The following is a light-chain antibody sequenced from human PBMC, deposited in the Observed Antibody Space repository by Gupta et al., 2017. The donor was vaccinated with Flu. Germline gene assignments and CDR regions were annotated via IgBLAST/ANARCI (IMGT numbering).Light chain of an antibody. Sequence: SYEPTHLPPVSVSPGQTARTTCSGDALPKQYAYWYQQKPGQAPMLVIYKDSERPSGVPERFSGSSSGTTVTVTIGGVQAEDEADYYCQSADSSGTWVFGGGTKLTVL. J-gene: IGLJ3*02. V-gene: IGLV3-25*02. CDR3: QSADSSGTWV. CDR2: KDS. CDR1: ALPKQY.